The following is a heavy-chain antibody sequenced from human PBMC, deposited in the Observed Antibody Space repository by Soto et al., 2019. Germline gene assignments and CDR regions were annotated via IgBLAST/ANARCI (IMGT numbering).Heavy chain of an antibody. CDR1: GFSISSYY. D-gene: IGHD6-25*01. J-gene: IGHJ4*02. CDR3: ATQRLLMTMEPNPPFYY. CDR2: IYYSGST. V-gene: IGHV4-59*01. Sequence: PSETLSLTSTVYGFSISSYYCSWIRQPPGKGLEWIGYIYYSGSTNYNPSLKSRVTISVDTSKNQFSLKLSSVTAADTAVYYCATQRLLMTMEPNPPFYYWGQGTLVTVS.